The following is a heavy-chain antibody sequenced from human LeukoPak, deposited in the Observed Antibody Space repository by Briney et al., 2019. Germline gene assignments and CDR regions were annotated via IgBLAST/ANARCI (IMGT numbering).Heavy chain of an antibody. D-gene: IGHD3-22*01. J-gene: IGHJ4*02. V-gene: IGHV5-51*01. CDR3: ARLPYYYDSSGYYLYYFDY. Sequence: GESLQISCKGSGYSFTSYWIGWVRQLPGKGLEWMGIIYPGDSDTRYSPSFQGQVTISADKSISTAYLQWSSLKASDTAMYYCARLPYYYDSSGYYLYYFDYWGQGTLVTVSS. CDR2: IYPGDSDT. CDR1: GYSFTSYW.